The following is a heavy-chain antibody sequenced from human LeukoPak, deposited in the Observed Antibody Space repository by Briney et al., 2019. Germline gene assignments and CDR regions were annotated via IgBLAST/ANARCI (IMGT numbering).Heavy chain of an antibody. V-gene: IGHV3-33*01. Sequence: PGGSLRLSCAASGLTFSSYGMHWVRQAPGKGLEWVAVIWYDGSNKYYADSVKGRFTISRDNSKNTLYLQMNSLRAEDTAVYYCARRGCGKLHYGMDVWGQGTTVTVSS. CDR2: IWYDGSNK. D-gene: IGHD1-26*01. CDR3: ARRGCGKLHYGMDV. CDR1: GLTFSSYG. J-gene: IGHJ6*02.